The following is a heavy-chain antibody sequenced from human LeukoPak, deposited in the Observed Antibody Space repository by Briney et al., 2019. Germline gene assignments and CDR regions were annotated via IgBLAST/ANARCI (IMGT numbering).Heavy chain of an antibody. CDR1: GYTLTELS. J-gene: IGHJ4*02. Sequence: ASVKVSCKVSGYTLTELSMHWVRQAPGKGLEWMGGFDPEDGETIYAQKFQGRVTMTEDTSTDTAYMELSSLRSEDTAVYYCARGGDFWSGYSSDYWGQGTLVTVSS. V-gene: IGHV1-24*01. D-gene: IGHD3-3*01. CDR2: FDPEDGET. CDR3: ARGGDFWSGYSSDY.